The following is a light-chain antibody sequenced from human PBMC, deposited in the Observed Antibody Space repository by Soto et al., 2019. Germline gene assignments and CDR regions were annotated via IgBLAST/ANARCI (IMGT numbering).Light chain of an antibody. V-gene: IGLV3-21*04. CDR2: FDS. CDR3: QVWDSSSDHRGV. Sequence: SYELTQPPSVSVAPGKTARIPCGGNNIGGQDVHWYQQKPGQAPVLVIYFDSDRPSGIPERFSGSNSGNTATLTISRVEAGEEADYYCQVWDSSSDHRGVFGGGTKLTVL. J-gene: IGLJ3*02. CDR1: NIGGQD.